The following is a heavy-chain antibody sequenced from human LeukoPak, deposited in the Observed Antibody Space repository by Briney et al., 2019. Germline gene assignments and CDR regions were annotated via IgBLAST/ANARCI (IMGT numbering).Heavy chain of an antibody. CDR3: ARLLSPGWFDP. CDR1: GGSISSSSYY. CDR2: IYYSGST. J-gene: IGHJ5*02. D-gene: IGHD2/OR15-2a*01. Sequence: ETLSLTCTVSGGSISSSSYYWGWIRQPPGKGLEWIGSIYYSGSTYYNPSLKSRVTISVDTSKNQFSLKLRSVTAADTAVYYCARLLSPGWFDPWGQGTLVTVSS. V-gene: IGHV4-39*01.